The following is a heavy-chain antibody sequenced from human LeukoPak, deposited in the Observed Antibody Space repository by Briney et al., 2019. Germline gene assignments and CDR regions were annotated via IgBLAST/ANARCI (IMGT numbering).Heavy chain of an antibody. V-gene: IGHV4-39*01. D-gene: IGHD2-21*01. J-gene: IGHJ4*02. CDR1: GGSISSSSYY. Sequence: SETLSLTCTVSGGSISSSSYYWGWIRQPPGKGLEWIGSIYYSGSTYYNPPLKSRVTISVDTSKNQFSLKLSSVTAADTAVYYCARSGLWWGGLATYYFDYWGQGTLVTVSS. CDR2: IYYSGST. CDR3: ARSGLWWGGLATYYFDY.